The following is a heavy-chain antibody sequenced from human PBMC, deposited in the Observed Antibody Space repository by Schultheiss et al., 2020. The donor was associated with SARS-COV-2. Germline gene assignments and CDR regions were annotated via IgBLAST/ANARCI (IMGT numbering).Heavy chain of an antibody. CDR1: GFTFTSYA. D-gene: IGHD6-13*01. Sequence: GESLKISCAASGFTFTSYAMHWVRQAPGKGLEWVSVLYSGGSTYYADSVKGRFTISRDNSKNTLYLQMNSLRAEDTAVYYCARASRAQQLVNYGMDVWGQGTTVTVSS. V-gene: IGHV3-NL1*01. CDR3: ARASRAQQLVNYGMDV. CDR2: LYSGGST. J-gene: IGHJ6*02.